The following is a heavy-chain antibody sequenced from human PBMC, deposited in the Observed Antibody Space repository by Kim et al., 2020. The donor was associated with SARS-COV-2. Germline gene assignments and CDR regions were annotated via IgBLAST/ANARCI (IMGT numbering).Heavy chain of an antibody. CDR3: ATTEGDIMYK. CDR2: SFA. D-gene: IGHD2-15*01. Sequence: SFAPYGGAVRGRFTISRDNAKTSLYLEMNSLTAEDTAVYYCATTEGDIMYKWGPGTLVTVSS. J-gene: IGHJ4*02. V-gene: IGHV3-11*06.